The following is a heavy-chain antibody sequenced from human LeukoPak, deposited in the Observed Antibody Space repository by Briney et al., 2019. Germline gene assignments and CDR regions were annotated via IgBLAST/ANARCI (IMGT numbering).Heavy chain of an antibody. CDR3: ARESSGYLYYFDY. V-gene: IGHV4-59*01. J-gene: IGHJ4*02. CDR2: IYYSGST. Sequence: PSETLSLTCTVSGGSISSYYWSWIRQPPGKGLEWIGYIYYSGSTNYNPSLKSRVTISVDTSKNQFSLKLSSVTAADTAVYYCARESSGYLYYFDYWGQGTLVTASS. D-gene: IGHD3-22*01. CDR1: GGSISSYY.